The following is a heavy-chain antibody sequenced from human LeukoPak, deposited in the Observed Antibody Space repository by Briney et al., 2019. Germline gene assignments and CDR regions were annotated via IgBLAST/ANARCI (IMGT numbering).Heavy chain of an antibody. Sequence: PGGSLRLSCAASGFTFSSYAMSWVREAPGKGLEWVSAISGSGRSTYYADSVKGRFAISRDNSKNTLYLQMNSLRAEDTAVYYCAKDLLAYAYYYGSGSYYNNRPDFDYWGQGTLVTVSS. CDR3: AKDLLAYAYYYGSGSYYNNRPDFDY. V-gene: IGHV3-23*01. D-gene: IGHD3-10*01. J-gene: IGHJ4*02. CDR1: GFTFSSYA. CDR2: ISGSGRST.